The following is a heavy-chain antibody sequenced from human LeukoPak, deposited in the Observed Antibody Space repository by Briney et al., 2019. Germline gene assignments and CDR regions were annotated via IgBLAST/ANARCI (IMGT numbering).Heavy chain of an antibody. Sequence: SETLSLTCTVSGGSISSYYWSWIRRPPGKGLEWIGYIYYSGSTNYNPSLKSRVTISVDTSKNQFSLKLSSVTAADTAVYYCARGQSDILTGYSYAFDIWGQGTMVNVSS. CDR2: IYYSGST. CDR1: GGSISSYY. D-gene: IGHD3-9*01. J-gene: IGHJ3*02. CDR3: ARGQSDILTGYSYAFDI. V-gene: IGHV4-59*01.